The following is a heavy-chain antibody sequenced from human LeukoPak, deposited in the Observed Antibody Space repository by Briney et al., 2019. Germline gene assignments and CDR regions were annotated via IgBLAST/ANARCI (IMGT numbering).Heavy chain of an antibody. CDR3: ATDGSYYDSSYSHHMDV. CDR2: IRYDGDNK. V-gene: IGHV3-30*02. J-gene: IGHJ6*03. CDR1: GFTFSSYG. D-gene: IGHD3-22*01. Sequence: GGSLRLSCAASGFTFSSYGMHWVRQAPGKGLEWVAFIRYDGDNKNYADSVKGRFTISRDNSKNTLYLQMNSLRFEHTAVYYCATDGSYYDSSYSHHMDVWGKGNTVTVSS.